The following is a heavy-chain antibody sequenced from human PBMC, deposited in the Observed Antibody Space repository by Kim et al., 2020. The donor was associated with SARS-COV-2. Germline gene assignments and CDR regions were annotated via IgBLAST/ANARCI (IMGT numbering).Heavy chain of an antibody. D-gene: IGHD2-15*01. CDR3: ARDRGYCSGGSCYDYYYGMDV. V-gene: IGHV1-69*13. CDR2: IIPIFCTA. Sequence: SVKVSCKASGCTFSSYAIRWVRQAPGQGLEWMGGIIPIFCTANYAQKFQGRVTITADESTNTAYMELSSLSSEDTAEYYCARDRGYCSGGSCYDYYYGMDVWGKGTTVTVSS. CDR1: GCTFSSYA. J-gene: IGHJ6*04.